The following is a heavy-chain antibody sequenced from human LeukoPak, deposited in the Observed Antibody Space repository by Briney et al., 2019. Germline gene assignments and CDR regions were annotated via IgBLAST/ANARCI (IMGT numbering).Heavy chain of an antibody. J-gene: IGHJ4*02. Sequence: SETQSLTCSVSGYSIGSGHYWGWIRQPPGKGLEWIGSMYQTGSSYYSPSLKRRVTISLDTSKNQISLKLTFVTAADTAFYFCARENVVAQGTFDYWGQGALVTVSS. CDR1: GYSIGSGHY. CDR2: MYQTGSS. V-gene: IGHV4-38-2*02. D-gene: IGHD2-21*01. CDR3: ARENVVAQGTFDY.